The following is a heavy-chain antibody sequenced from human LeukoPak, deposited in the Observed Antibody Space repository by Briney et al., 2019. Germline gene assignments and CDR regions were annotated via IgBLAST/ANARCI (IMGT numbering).Heavy chain of an antibody. J-gene: IGHJ4*02. Sequence: GGSLRLSCAASGFTFSSYDMHWVRQATGKGLEWVSAIGTAGDTYYPGSVKNRFTISRENAKNSLYLQMNSLRAGDTVVYYCARGGNRYCSGGSCYMFDYWGQGTLVTVSS. CDR2: IGTAGDT. CDR1: GFTFSSYD. D-gene: IGHD2-15*01. CDR3: ARGGNRYCSGGSCYMFDY. V-gene: IGHV3-13*01.